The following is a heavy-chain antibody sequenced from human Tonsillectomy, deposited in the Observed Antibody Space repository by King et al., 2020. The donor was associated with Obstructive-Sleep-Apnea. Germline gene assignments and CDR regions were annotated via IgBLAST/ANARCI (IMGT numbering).Heavy chain of an antibody. CDR1: GFAFSYYA. CDR2: ISYDGNTK. Sequence: QLVQSGGGVVQPGRSLRLSCAASGFAFSYYALHWVRQAPGKGLQWLALISYDGNTKYYADSVKGRFTISRDNSNNTLYLQMNSLRADDTAVYYCARDAGGDYTYYYGMDVWGQGTTVTVSS. J-gene: IGHJ6*02. CDR3: ARDAGGDYTYYYGMDV. V-gene: IGHV3-30*04. D-gene: IGHD2-21*02.